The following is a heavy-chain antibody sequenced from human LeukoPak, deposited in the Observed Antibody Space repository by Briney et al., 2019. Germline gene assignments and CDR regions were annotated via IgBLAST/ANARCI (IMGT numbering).Heavy chain of an antibody. Sequence: ASVKVSCKASGYTFTGYYMHWVRQAPGQGLEWMGWINPNSGGTNYAQKFQGRVTMTRDTSISTAYMELSRLRSDDTAVYYCARDPHPGLLWLGELSDSPSFAYWAQGTLFTVSS. CDR2: INPNSGGT. CDR1: GYTFTGYY. D-gene: IGHD3-10*01. J-gene: IGHJ4*02. V-gene: IGHV1-2*02. CDR3: ARDPHPGLLWLGELSDSPSFAY.